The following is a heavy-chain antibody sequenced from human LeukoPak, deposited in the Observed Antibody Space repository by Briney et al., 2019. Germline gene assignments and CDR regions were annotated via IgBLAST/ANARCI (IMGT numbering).Heavy chain of an antibody. CDR3: AKTGSSWYNGY. D-gene: IGHD6-13*01. CDR1: GFTFSSYS. J-gene: IGHJ4*02. Sequence: GGSLRLSCAASGFTFSSYSMNWVRQAPGKGLEWVSSISSSSSYIYYADSVKGRFTISRDNAKNSLYLQMNSLRAEDTAVYYCAKTGSSWYNGYWGQGTLVTVSS. CDR2: ISSSSSYI. V-gene: IGHV3-21*04.